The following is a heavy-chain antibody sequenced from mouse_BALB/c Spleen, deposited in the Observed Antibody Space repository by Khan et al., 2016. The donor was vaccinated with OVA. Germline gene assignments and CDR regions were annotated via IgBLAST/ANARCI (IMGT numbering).Heavy chain of an antibody. CDR2: INPTTGYT. CDR3: TRDRIDY. Sequence: QVQLKESGAELAKPGASVKMSCKASGYTFTTYWMHWVKQRFGQGLEWIGYINPTTGYTDYNEKFKDRATLSADKSSSPAFMQLNSLKSEDSADYYGTRDRIDYWGQGTTLTVSS. CDR1: GYTFTTYW. V-gene: IGHV1-7*01. J-gene: IGHJ2*01.